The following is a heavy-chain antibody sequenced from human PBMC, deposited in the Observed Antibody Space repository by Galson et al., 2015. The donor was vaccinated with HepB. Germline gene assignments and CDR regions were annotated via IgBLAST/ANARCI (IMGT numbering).Heavy chain of an antibody. CDR1: GGTFSSYA. V-gene: IGHV1-69*04. Sequence: SVKVSCKASGGTFSSYAISWVRQAPGQGLEWMGRIIPILGIANYAQKFQGRVTITAGKSTSTAYMELSSLRSEDTAVYYCAAEPTEDDYGDYWGQGTLVTVSS. CDR2: IIPILGIA. J-gene: IGHJ4*02. CDR3: AAEPTEDDYGDY. D-gene: IGHD1-14*01.